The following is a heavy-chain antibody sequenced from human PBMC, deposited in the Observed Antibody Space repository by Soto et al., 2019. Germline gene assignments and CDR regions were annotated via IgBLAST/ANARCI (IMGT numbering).Heavy chain of an antibody. Sequence: QVQLVESGGGLVNPGGSLRPSCVASGFTLSDYNMSWIRQAPGKGLEWVSYISSSGTIDNYADSVKGRFTISRDNAKNSLFLQMNGLRAEDTAVYYCARRTMGNYYYMDVWGKGTTVTVSS. CDR3: ARRTMGNYYYMDV. D-gene: IGHD3-10*01. V-gene: IGHV3-11*01. CDR1: GFTLSDYN. CDR2: ISSSGTID. J-gene: IGHJ6*03.